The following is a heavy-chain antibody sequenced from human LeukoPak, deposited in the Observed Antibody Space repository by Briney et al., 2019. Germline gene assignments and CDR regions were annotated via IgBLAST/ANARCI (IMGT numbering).Heavy chain of an antibody. J-gene: IGHJ4*02. Sequence: GGSLRLSCAASGFTFSNYEMNWVRQAPGKGLEWVSYISRSGGTIYYADSVKGRFTISRDNAKNSLYLQMNSLRAEDTAVYYCARDSPAIAVALDYWGQGTLVTVSS. CDR1: GFTFSNYE. CDR3: ARDSPAIAVALDY. D-gene: IGHD6-19*01. V-gene: IGHV3-48*03. CDR2: ISRSGGTI.